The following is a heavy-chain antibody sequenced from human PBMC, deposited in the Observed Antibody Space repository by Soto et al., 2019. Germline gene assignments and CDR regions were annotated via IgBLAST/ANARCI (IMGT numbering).Heavy chain of an antibody. Sequence: PVGSLRLSCAASGFTFSSYSMNWVRQAPGKGLEWVSSISSSSSYIYYADSVKGRFTISRDNAKNSLYLQMNSLRAEDTAVYYCARDLTSALYGMDVWGQGTTVTVS. CDR2: ISSSSSYI. CDR1: GFTFSSYS. V-gene: IGHV3-21*01. J-gene: IGHJ6*02. CDR3: ARDLTSALYGMDV.